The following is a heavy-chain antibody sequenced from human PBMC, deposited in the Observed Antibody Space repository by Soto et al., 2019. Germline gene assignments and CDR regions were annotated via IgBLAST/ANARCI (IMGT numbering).Heavy chain of an antibody. J-gene: IGHJ4*02. CDR2: IYPGDSDT. V-gene: IGHV5-51*01. CDR3: ARRARGNWAFDY. Sequence: GHSLKISCEGSGYTFSNYWIGWVRQMPGKGLEWMGIIYPGDSDTRYSPSFQGQVTFSADKSTTSAYLQWSSLKASDTAIYFCARRARGNWAFDYWGQGTLVTVSS. CDR1: GYTFSNYW. D-gene: IGHD3-16*01.